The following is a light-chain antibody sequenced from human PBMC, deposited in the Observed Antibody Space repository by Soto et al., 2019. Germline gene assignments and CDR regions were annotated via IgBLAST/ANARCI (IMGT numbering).Light chain of an antibody. CDR3: QQSGSSPL. Sequence: ESVLTQSPGTLSLSPGERATLSCRASQSVSSSYLAWYQQKPGQAPRLLIYGASSRATGIPDRFSGSGSGTDFTLTISRLEPEDFAMYYCQQSGSSPLFGPGTKVDIK. V-gene: IGKV3-20*01. J-gene: IGKJ3*01. CDR1: QSVSSSY. CDR2: GAS.